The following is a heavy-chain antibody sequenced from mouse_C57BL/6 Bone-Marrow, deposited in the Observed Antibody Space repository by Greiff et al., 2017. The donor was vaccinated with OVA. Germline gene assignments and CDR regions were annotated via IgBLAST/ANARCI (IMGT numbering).Heavy chain of an antibody. CDR1: GYSITSGYY. Sequence: EVKLVESGPGLVKPSQSLSLTCSVTGYSITSGYYWNWIRQFPGNKLEWMGYISYDGSNNYNPSLKNRISITRDTSKNQFFLKLNSVTTEDTATYYCAREGPPDYAMDYWGQGTSVTVSS. V-gene: IGHV3-6*01. D-gene: IGHD3-3*01. CDR2: ISYDGSN. J-gene: IGHJ4*01. CDR3: AREGPPDYAMDY.